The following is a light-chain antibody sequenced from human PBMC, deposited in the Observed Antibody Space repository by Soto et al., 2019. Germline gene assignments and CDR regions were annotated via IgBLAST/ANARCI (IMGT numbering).Light chain of an antibody. CDR2: AAS. CDR1: QDIRGW. J-gene: IGKJ4*01. CDR3: QQANSFPLT. Sequence: DIQMTQSPSSVSASVGDTVTITCRASQDIRGWLAWYQQQPGKVPKVLIYAASNLQSGVPSRFSGSGFGTDFTLTITRLEPEDFATYYCQQANSFPLTFGGGTKVQSK. V-gene: IGKV1-12*01.